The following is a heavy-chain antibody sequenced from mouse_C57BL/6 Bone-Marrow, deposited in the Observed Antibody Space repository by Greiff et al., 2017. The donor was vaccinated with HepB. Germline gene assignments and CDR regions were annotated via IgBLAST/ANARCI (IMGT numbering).Heavy chain of an antibody. D-gene: IGHD1-1*01. CDR2: ISNGGGST. V-gene: IGHV5-12*01. Sequence: EVKLVESGGGLVQPGGSLKLSCAASGFTFSDYYMYWVRQTPEKRLEWVAYISNGGGSTYYPDTVKGRFTISRDNAKNTLYLQMSRLKSEDTAMYYCARSTVVASYYYAMDYWGQGTSVTVSS. CDR1: GFTFSDYY. CDR3: ARSTVVASYYYAMDY. J-gene: IGHJ4*01.